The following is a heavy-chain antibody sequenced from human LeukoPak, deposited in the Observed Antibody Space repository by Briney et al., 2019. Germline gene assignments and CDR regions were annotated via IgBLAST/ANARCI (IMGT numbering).Heavy chain of an antibody. Sequence: ASVKVSCKASGYTFTGYYIHWVRQAPGQGLEWMGWINPHSGGTNYAQKFQGGVTMTRDTSITTAYMELSSLRSDDTAVYECARDVGEYCSSTNCYASHYWGQGTLVTVSS. V-gene: IGHV1-2*02. CDR2: INPHSGGT. CDR3: ARDVGEYCSSTNCYASHY. D-gene: IGHD2-2*01. J-gene: IGHJ4*02. CDR1: GYTFTGYY.